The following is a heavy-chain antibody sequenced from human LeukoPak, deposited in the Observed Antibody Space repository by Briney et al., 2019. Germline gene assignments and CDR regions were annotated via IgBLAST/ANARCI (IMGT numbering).Heavy chain of an antibody. CDR3: ARGAWRGVITDAFDI. V-gene: IGHV3-7*03. D-gene: IGHD3-10*01. CDR1: GFTFSSYW. CDR2: IKQDGSEK. Sequence: GGSLRLSCAASGFTFSSYWMSWVRQAPGKGLEWVANIKQDGSEKYYVDSVKGRFTISRDNAKNSLYLQMNSLRAEDTALYYCARGAWRGVITDAFDIWGQGTMVTVSS. J-gene: IGHJ3*02.